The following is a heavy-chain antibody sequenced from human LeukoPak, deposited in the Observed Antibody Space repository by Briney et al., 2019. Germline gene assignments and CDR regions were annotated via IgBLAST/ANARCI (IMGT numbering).Heavy chain of an antibody. CDR2: ISSSGSTI. J-gene: IGHJ4*02. Sequence: GGSLRLSCAASGFTFSSYEMNWVRQAPGKGLEWVSYISSSGSTIYYADSVKGRFTISRDNAKNSLYLQMNSLRAEDTAVYYCASQREYYYESSGYNWGQGTLVTVSS. CDR3: ASQREYYYESSGYN. D-gene: IGHD3-22*01. V-gene: IGHV3-48*03. CDR1: GFTFSSYE.